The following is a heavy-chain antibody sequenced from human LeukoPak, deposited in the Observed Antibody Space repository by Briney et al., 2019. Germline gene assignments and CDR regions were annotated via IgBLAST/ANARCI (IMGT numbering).Heavy chain of an antibody. V-gene: IGHV3-23*01. CDR2: ISGSGGST. J-gene: IGHJ4*02. CDR3: ARVQGYDSPFDY. Sequence: GGSLRLSCAASGFTFSSYAMSWVRQAPGKGLEWVSAISGSGGSTYYADSVKGRFTISRDNAKNSLYLQMNSLRAEDTAVYYCARVQGYDSPFDYWGQGTLVTVSS. CDR1: GFTFSSYA. D-gene: IGHD3-22*01.